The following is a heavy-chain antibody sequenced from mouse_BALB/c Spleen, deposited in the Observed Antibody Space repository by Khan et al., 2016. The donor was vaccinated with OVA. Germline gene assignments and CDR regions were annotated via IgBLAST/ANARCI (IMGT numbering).Heavy chain of an antibody. CDR2: IYPYNDGT. J-gene: IGHJ2*01. CDR1: GYTFTSYV. D-gene: IGHD2-14*01. Sequence: VQLQQSGPELVKPGASVKMSCKASGYTFTSYVMHWVKQKSGQGLEWIGYIYPYNDGTKYNENFKGKATLTSDKSSSTAYMELSSLTSEYCAGYYWEKNYRYDVYCDYWGQGTTLTVS. V-gene: IGHV1S136*01. CDR3: EKNYRYDVYCDY.